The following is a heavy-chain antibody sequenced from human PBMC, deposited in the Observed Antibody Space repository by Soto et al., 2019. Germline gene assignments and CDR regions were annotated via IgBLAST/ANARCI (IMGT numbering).Heavy chain of an antibody. V-gene: IGHV3-30*18. Sequence: QVQLVESGGGVVQPGRSLRLSCAASGFTFSSYGMHWVRQAPGKGLEWVAVISYDGSNKYYADSVKGRFTISRGNSKNTLYLQMNSLRAEDTAVYYCAKDLDNDILTGYYTNFDYWGQGTLVTVSS. CDR3: AKDLDNDILTGYYTNFDY. J-gene: IGHJ4*02. D-gene: IGHD3-9*01. CDR2: ISYDGSNK. CDR1: GFTFSSYG.